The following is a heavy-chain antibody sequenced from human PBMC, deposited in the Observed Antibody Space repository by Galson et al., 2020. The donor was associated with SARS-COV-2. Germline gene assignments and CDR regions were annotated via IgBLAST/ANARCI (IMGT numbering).Heavy chain of an antibody. Sequence: GSLRLSCSASGFIFSDYAMHWVRQAPGKGLEYVSALSPNAGTSFYADSVNGRFTMSRDNSKNMFYLQMTALRLEDTGLYYCLSYSSSRQNHWGQGTLVTVSS. V-gene: IGHV3-64D*06. CDR2: LSPNAGTS. CDR1: GFIFSDYA. D-gene: IGHD3-22*01. CDR3: LSYSSSRQNH. J-gene: IGHJ5*02.